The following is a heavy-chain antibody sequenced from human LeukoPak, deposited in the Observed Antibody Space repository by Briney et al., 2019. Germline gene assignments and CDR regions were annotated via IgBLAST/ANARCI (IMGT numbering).Heavy chain of an antibody. CDR1: GGSFSGYY. J-gene: IGHJ4*02. V-gene: IGHV4-34*01. CDR3: ARGKGVYYYARNYFDY. D-gene: IGHD3-10*01. CDR2: INHSGST. Sequence: SETLSLTCAVYGGSFSGYYWSWIRQPPRKGREWVGEINHSGSTNYNPSLKSRVTISVDTSKNQFSLKLSSVTAADTAVYYCARGKGVYYYARNYFDYWGQGTLVTVSS.